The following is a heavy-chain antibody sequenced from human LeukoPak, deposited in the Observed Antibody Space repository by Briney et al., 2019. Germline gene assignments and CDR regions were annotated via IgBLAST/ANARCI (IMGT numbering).Heavy chain of an antibody. CDR1: GGSISSYY. V-gene: IGHV4-4*09. D-gene: IGHD3-22*01. CDR2: IYTSGST. Sequence: PSETLSLTCTVSGGSISSYYWSWIRQPPGKGLEWIGYIYTSGSTNYNPSLKSRVTMSVDTSKNQFSLKLSSVTAADTAVYYCARDRLFGSGHRYFDYWGQGTLVTVSS. J-gene: IGHJ4*02. CDR3: ARDRLFGSGHRYFDY.